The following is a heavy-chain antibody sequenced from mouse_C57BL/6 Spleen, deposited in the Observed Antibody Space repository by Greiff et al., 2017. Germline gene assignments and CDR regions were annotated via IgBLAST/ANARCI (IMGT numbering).Heavy chain of an antibody. V-gene: IGHV1-82*01. CDR2: IYPGDGDT. CDR1: GYAFSSSW. CDR3: ARWGTTVVDPYYAMDY. Sequence: QVQLQQSGPELVKPGASVKISCKASGYAFSSSWMNWVKQRPGKGLEWIGRIYPGDGDTNYNGKFKGKATLTADKSSSTTYMQLSSLTTEDSAVYFCARWGTTVVDPYYAMDYWGQGTSVTVSS. D-gene: IGHD1-1*01. J-gene: IGHJ4*01.